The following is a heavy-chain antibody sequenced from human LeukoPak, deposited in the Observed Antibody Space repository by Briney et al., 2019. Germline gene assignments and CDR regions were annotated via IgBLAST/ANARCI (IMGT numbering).Heavy chain of an antibody. J-gene: IGHJ3*02. V-gene: IGHV1-8*01. CDR1: GYTFTSYD. CDR3: ARGRRDVFDI. Sequence: GASVKVSCKASGYTFTSYDINWVRQATGQGLEWMGWMNPNNGNTGYAQKFLGRITLTRNTSTSMAYMELTSLKSEDTAVYYCARGRRDVFDIWGQGTTVTVS. CDR2: MNPNNGNT.